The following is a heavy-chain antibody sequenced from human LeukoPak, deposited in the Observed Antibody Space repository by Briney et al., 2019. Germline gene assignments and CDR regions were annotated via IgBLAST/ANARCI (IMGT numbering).Heavy chain of an antibody. Sequence: SETLSLTCTVSGGPFSSYYWSWIRQPPGKGLEWIGYIYNSGGTNYNPSLKSRVTISVDTSRNQFSLKLSSVTAADTAVYYCASNYYGSGSLDYWGQGNLVTVSS. CDR3: ASNYYGSGSLDY. J-gene: IGHJ4*02. D-gene: IGHD3-10*01. CDR1: GGPFSSYY. V-gene: IGHV4-59*08. CDR2: IYNSGGT.